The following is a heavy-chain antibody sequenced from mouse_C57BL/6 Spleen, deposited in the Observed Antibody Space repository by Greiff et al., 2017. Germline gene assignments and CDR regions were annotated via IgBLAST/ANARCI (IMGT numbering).Heavy chain of an antibody. CDR1: GYAFSSYW. D-gene: IGHD3-1*01. J-gene: IGHJ1*03. CDR2: IYPGDGDT. V-gene: IGHV1-80*01. Sequence: QVQLKQSGAELVKPGASVKISCKASGYAFSSYWMNWVKQRPGQGLEWIGRIYPGDGDTNYNGKFKGKATLTADKSSSTAYMQLSSLTSEDSAVYFCARSGLPSYFDVWGTGTTVTVSS. CDR3: ARSGLPSYFDV.